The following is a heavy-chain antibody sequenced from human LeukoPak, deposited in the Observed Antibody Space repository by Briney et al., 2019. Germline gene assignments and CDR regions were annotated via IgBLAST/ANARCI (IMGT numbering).Heavy chain of an antibody. D-gene: IGHD6-13*01. CDR1: GGSFSGYY. Sequence: SVTLSLTCAVYGGSFSGYYWSWIRQPPGKGLEWIGEINHSGSTNYNPSLKSRVTISVDTSKNQFSLKLSSVTAADTAVYYCARQKGSSWYREYFQHWGQGTLVTVSS. CDR2: INHSGST. CDR3: ARQKGSSWYREYFQH. V-gene: IGHV4-34*01. J-gene: IGHJ1*01.